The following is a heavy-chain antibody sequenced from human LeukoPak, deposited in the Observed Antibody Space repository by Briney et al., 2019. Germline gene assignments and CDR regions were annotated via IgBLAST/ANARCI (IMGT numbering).Heavy chain of an antibody. J-gene: IGHJ4*02. CDR2: IYYSGST. CDR1: GGSISSYY. D-gene: IGHD3-16*01. Sequence: SEILSLTCSVSGGSISSYYWSWIRQPPGKGLEWIGYIYYSGSTNYNPSLKSRVTISVDTSKNQFSLKLSSVTAADTAVYYCAREGIGDYFDYWGQGTLVTVSS. CDR3: AREGIGDYFDY. V-gene: IGHV4-59*01.